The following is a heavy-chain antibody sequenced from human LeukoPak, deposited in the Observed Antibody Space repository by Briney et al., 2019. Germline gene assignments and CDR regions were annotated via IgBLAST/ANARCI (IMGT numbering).Heavy chain of an antibody. V-gene: IGHV3-74*01. D-gene: IGHD5-12*01. CDR3: ASQDIVATRGSY. CDR1: GFTFSSYW. J-gene: IGHJ4*02. Sequence: GGSLRLSCAASGFTFSSYWMHWVRQAPGKGLVWVSRINTDGSSTSYADSVKGRFTISRDNAKNTLYLQMNSLRAEDTAVYYCASQDIVATRGSYWGQGTLVTVSS. CDR2: INTDGSST.